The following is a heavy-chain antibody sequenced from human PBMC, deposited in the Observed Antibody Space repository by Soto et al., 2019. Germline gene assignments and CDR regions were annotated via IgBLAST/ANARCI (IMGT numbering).Heavy chain of an antibody. CDR2: IHSDGSST. D-gene: IGHD1-26*01. CDR3: ARGDRGAFDL. J-gene: IGHJ3*01. V-gene: IGHV3-74*01. Sequence: EVQLLESGGGLVQPGESLRLSCAASGFTFSYYWMHWVRQAPGMGLVWVSRIHSDGSSTTYADSVKGRFTISRDNARNTLYLQFNSLRAEDTAVYYCARGDRGAFDLWGQGTVLTVSS. CDR1: GFTFSYYW.